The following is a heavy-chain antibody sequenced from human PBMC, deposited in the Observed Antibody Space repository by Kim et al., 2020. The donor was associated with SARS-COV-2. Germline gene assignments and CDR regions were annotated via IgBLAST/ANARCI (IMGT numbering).Heavy chain of an antibody. CDR2: ISAYNGNT. D-gene: IGHD6-13*01. J-gene: IGHJ4*02. V-gene: IGHV1-18*01. CDR1: GYTFTSYG. Sequence: ASVKVSCKASGYTFTSYGISWVRQAPGQGLEWMGWISAYNGNTNYAQKLQGRVTMTTDTSTSTAYMELRSLRSDDTAVYYCARDCQPPYPFCIAAADTLDYWGQGTLVTVSS. CDR3: ARDCQPPYPFCIAAADTLDY.